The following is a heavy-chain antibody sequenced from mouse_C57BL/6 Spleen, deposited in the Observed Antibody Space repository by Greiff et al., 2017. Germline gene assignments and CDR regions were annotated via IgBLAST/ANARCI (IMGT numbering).Heavy chain of an antibody. V-gene: IGHV1-54*01. CDR2: INPGSGGT. J-gene: IGHJ2*01. CDR1: GYAFTNYL. Sequence: QVQLQQSGAELVRPGTSVKVSCKASGYAFTNYLIEWVKQRPGQGLEWIGVINPGSGGTNYNEKFKGKATLTADKSSSTAYMQLSSLTSEDSAVYFCAREGSNYYFDYWGQGTTLTVSS. CDR3: AREGSNYYFDY. D-gene: IGHD2-5*01.